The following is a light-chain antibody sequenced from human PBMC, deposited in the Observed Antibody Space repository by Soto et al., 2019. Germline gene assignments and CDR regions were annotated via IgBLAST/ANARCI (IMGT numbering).Light chain of an antibody. J-gene: IGKJ1*01. CDR3: QQYGSPWT. CDR2: GAS. V-gene: IGKV3-20*01. CDR1: QSVSSSY. Sequence: EIVLSQSPGTLSLYPGERATLSCRASQSVSSSYLAWYQQKPGQAPRLLIYGASSRATGIPDRFSGSGSGTDFTLTISRLEPEDFAVYYCQQYGSPWTFGQGTKV.